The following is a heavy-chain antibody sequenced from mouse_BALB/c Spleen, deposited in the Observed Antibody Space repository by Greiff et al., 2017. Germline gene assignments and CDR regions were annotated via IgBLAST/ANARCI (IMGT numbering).Heavy chain of an antibody. CDR3: ARGGDYDERNAMDY. CDR1: GYSFTSYW. V-gene: IGHV1S126*01. CDR2: IDPSDSDT. Sequence: VKLMESGPQLVRPGASVKISCKASGYSFTSYWMHWVKQRPGQGLEWIGMIDPSDSDTRLNQKFKDKATLTVDKSSSTAYMQLSSPTSEDSAVYYCARGGDYDERNAMDYWGQGTSVTVSS. D-gene: IGHD2-4*01. J-gene: IGHJ4*01.